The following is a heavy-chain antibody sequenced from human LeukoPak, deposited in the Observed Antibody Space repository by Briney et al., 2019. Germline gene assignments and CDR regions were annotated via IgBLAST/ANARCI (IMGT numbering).Heavy chain of an antibody. V-gene: IGHV4-59*01. CDR2: IYYSGST. Sequence: SETLSLTCTVSGGSISSYYWSWIRQPPGKGLEWIGYIYYSGSTNYNPSLKSRVTISVDTSKNQFSLKLSSVTAADTAVYYCAGGIAVAGEDYWGQGTLVTVSS. D-gene: IGHD6-19*01. CDR3: AGGIAVAGEDY. CDR1: GGSISSYY. J-gene: IGHJ4*02.